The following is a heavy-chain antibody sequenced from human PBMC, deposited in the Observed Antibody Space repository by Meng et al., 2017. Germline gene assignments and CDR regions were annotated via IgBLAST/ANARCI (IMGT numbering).Heavy chain of an antibody. CDR2: IYYSGST. CDR3: ARNDCSSTSCYAGAFDI. J-gene: IGHJ3*02. D-gene: IGHD2-2*01. CDR1: GGSISSYY. V-gene: IGHV4-59*01. Sequence: GSLRLSCTVSGGSISSYYWSWIRQPPGKGLEWIRYIYYSGSTNYNPSLKSRVTISVDTSKKQFSLKLSSVTAADTAVYYCARNDCSSTSCYAGAFDIWGQGTMVTGSS.